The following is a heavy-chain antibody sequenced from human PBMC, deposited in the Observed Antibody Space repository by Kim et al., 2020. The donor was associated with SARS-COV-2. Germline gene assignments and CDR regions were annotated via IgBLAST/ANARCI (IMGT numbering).Heavy chain of an antibody. Sequence: ASVKVSCKASGYTSRSYGISWVRQAPGQGLEWMGWISVYNGKTKSAQKFQGRVTMTTDTSTSTGYMELRRLTPDDTALYYCSRDNYDSMGGTISGFDFWG. D-gene: IGHD3-16*01. CDR3: SRDNYDSMGGTISGFDF. CDR1: GYTSRSYG. J-gene: IGHJ4*01. CDR2: ISVYNGKT. V-gene: IGHV1-18*01.